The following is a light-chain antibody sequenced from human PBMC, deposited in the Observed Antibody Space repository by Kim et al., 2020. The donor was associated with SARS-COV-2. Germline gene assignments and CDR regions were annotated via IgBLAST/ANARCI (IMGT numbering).Light chain of an antibody. Sequence: PGERGTLSCRASQHVGINLAWYQQTPGQAPRLLIYDVSTRATGIPDRFSGSQSGTEFTLTISRLEPEDFAVYYCQQYTHSPITFGQGTRLEIK. V-gene: IGKV3D-15*02. CDR2: DVS. CDR1: QHVGIN. CDR3: QQYTHSPIT. J-gene: IGKJ5*01.